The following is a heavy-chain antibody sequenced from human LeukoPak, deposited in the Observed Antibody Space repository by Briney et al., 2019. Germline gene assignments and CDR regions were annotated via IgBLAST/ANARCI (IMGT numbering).Heavy chain of an antibody. CDR2: VYQSGIT. D-gene: IGHD4-11*01. Sequence: KPSETPSLTCAVSGYSISSGYYWGWVRQPPGKGLEWIGNVYQSGITYYNASLKSRVTISVDTSKNQFSLKLNSVTAADTAVYYCARRYSNSYFDYWGQGTLVTVSS. V-gene: IGHV4-38-2*01. J-gene: IGHJ4*02. CDR1: GYSISSGYY. CDR3: ARRYSNSYFDY.